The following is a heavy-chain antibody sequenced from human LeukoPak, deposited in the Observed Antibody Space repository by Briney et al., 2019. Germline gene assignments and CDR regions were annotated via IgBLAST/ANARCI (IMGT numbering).Heavy chain of an antibody. CDR1: GFTVSSNY. V-gene: IGHV3-74*01. CDR2: IRSDGSDT. CDR3: ARDWFHAIDY. J-gene: IGHJ4*02. D-gene: IGHD2/OR15-2a*01. Sequence: PGGSLRLSCAASGFTVSSNYMSWVRQAPGKGLEWVSRIRSDGSDTRYAESVKGRFTISRDNAKNTLYLQMNSLRAEDTAVYYCARDWFHAIDYWGQGTLVTVSS.